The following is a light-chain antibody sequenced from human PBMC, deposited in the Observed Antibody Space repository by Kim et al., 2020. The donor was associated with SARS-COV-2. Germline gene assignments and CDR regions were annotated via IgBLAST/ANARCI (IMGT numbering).Light chain of an antibody. CDR2: DVS. CDR3: CSYAGSYTLV. Sequence: QSALTQPRSVSGSPGQSVTISCTGTSSDVGGYNYVSWYQQHPGKAPKLMIYDVSKRPSGVPDRFSGSKSGNTASLTISGLQAEDEADYYRCSYAGSYTLVFGGGTQLTVL. V-gene: IGLV2-11*01. CDR1: SSDVGGYNY. J-gene: IGLJ3*02.